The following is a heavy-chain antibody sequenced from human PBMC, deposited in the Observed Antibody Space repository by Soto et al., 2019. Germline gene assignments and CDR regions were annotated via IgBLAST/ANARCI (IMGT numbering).Heavy chain of an antibody. J-gene: IGHJ6*02. D-gene: IGHD3-3*01. CDR2: IIPIFGTA. CDR1: GGTFSSYA. CDR3: ARDDFWSGYTYYYYGMDV. V-gene: IGHV1-69*01. Sequence: QVQLVQSGAEVKKPGSSVKVSCKASGGTFSSYAISWVRQAPGQGLAWMGGIIPIFGTANYAQKFQGRVTITADESTSTAYMELSSLRSEDTAVYYCARDDFWSGYTYYYYGMDVWGQGTTVTVSS.